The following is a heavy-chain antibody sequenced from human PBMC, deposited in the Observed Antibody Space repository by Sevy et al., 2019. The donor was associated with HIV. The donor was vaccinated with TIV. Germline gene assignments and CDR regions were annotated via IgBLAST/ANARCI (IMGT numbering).Heavy chain of an antibody. CDR1: GFSFSDYY. J-gene: IGHJ6*02. CDR3: VRVPFFGVVKTAASAYYGMDV. D-gene: IGHD3-3*01. Sequence: GGSLRLSCAASGFSFSDYYMSWIRQAPGKGLEWVSYISSSSTYTNYADSVKGRFTISRDNAKNSLYLQKSSLRADDTAVYYCVRVPFFGVVKTAASAYYGMDVWGQGTTVTVSS. V-gene: IGHV3-11*06. CDR2: ISSSSTYT.